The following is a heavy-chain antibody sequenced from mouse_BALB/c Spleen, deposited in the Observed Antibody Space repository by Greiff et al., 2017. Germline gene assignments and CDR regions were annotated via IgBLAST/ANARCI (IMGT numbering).Heavy chain of an antibody. CDR3: TRSSTYAMDY. CDR2: IYPGSGST. V-gene: IGHV1S22*01. J-gene: IGHJ4*01. CDR1: GYTFTSYW. Sequence: LKQPGSELVRPGASVKLSCKASGYTFTSYWMHWVKQRPGQGLEWIGNIYPGSGSTNYDEKFKSKATLTVDTSSSTAYMQLSSLTSEDSAVYYCTRSSTYAMDYWGQGTSVTVSS.